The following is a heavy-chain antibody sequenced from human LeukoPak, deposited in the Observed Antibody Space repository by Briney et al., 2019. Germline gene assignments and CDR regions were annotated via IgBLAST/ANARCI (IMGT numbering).Heavy chain of an antibody. J-gene: IGHJ3*02. CDR1: GFTFSHYS. CDR3: AKDMAAAGRFAFDI. D-gene: IGHD6-13*01. V-gene: IGHV3-21*04. CDR2: ISGSSSYI. Sequence: GGSLRLSCAASGFTFSHYSMNWVRQAPGKGLEWVSSISGSSSYIYYADSVKGRFTISRDNAKNSLYLQMNSLRAEDMALYYCAKDMAAAGRFAFDIWGQGTMVTVSS.